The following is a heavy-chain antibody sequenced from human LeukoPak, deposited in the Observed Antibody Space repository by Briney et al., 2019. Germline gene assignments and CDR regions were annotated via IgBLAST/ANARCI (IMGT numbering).Heavy chain of an antibody. CDR2: ISGSGGST. D-gene: IGHD5-12*01. V-gene: IGHV3-23*01. Sequence: GGSLRLSCAASGFTFSSYAMSWVRQAPGKGLERVSAISGSGGSTYYADSVKGRFTISRDNSKNTLYLQMNSLRAEDTAVYYCAEDPRLRPDFDYWGQGTLVTVSS. J-gene: IGHJ4*02. CDR1: GFTFSSYA. CDR3: AEDPRLRPDFDY.